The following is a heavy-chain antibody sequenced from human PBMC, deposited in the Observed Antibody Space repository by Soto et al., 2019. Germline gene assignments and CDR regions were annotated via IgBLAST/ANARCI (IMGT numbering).Heavy chain of an antibody. J-gene: IGHJ3*02. CDR1: GFTFSSYD. Sequence: GGSLRLSCAASGFTFSSYDMHWVRQATGKGLEWVSAIGTAGDTYYPGSVKGRFTISSENAKNSLYLQMNSLRAGDTAVYYCARGGIYYDYIWGSSPGAFDIWGQGTMVTVSS. D-gene: IGHD3-16*01. CDR2: IGTAGDT. CDR3: ARGGIYYDYIWGSSPGAFDI. V-gene: IGHV3-13*01.